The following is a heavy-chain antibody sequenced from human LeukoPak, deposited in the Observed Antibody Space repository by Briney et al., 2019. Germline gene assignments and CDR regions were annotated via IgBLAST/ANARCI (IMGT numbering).Heavy chain of an antibody. CDR3: ARGHSSAFFTFDY. CDR2: INPNSDDT. D-gene: IGHD6-19*01. CDR1: GYTFTAYY. J-gene: IGHJ4*02. V-gene: IGHV1-2*02. Sequence: GASVKVSCKASGYTFTAYYIHWVRQAPGQGLEWMGWINPNSDDTNYPQNFQGRVTMTRDTSINTAYMELSRLKSDDTAVYYCARGHSSAFFTFDYWGQGTPVTVSS.